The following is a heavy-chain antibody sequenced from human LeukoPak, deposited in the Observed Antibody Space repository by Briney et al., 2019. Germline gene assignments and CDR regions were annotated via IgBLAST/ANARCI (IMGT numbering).Heavy chain of an antibody. CDR2: ISYDGSNK. CDR1: GFTFSSYG. D-gene: IGHD1-26*01. V-gene: IGHV3-30*18. CDR3: AKAATNYGIGY. J-gene: IGHJ4*02. Sequence: GGSLRLSCAASGFTFSSYGMHWVRQAPGKGLEWVAVISYDGSNKYYADSVKGRFTISRDISKNTLYLQMNSLRAEDTAVYYCAKAATNYGIGYWGQGTLVTVSS.